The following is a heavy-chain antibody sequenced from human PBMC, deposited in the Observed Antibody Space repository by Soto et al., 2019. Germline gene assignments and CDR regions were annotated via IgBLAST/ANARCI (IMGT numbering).Heavy chain of an antibody. J-gene: IGHJ1*01. D-gene: IGHD3-22*01. Sequence: EVPLVESAGGLIQPGGSLRLSCAASGFTVSSNYMSWVRQAPGKGLEWVSVIYSGGSTYYADSVKGRFTISRDNSKNTLYLQMNSLRADDTAVYYCARDRVESGYPEYFQHWGQGTLVTVSS. CDR2: IYSGGST. V-gene: IGHV3-53*01. CDR3: ARDRVESGYPEYFQH. CDR1: GFTVSSNY.